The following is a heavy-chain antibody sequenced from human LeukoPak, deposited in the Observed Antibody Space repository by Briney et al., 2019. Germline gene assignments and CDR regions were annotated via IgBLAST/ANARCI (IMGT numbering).Heavy chain of an antibody. CDR1: GFTFSNFA. Sequence: GGSLRLSCEVSGFTFSNFAMTWVRQAPGKGPEWVSAIGGRGGSTYYADSLGGRFTISRDNSKDMVYLQMNSLKVEDTATYYCGKEGGAWGQGTKVTVSS. CDR2: IGGRGGST. D-gene: IGHD3-16*01. CDR3: GKEGGA. V-gene: IGHV3-23*01. J-gene: IGHJ5*02.